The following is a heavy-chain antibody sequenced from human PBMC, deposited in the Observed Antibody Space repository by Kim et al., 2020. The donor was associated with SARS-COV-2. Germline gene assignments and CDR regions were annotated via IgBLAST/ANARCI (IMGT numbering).Heavy chain of an antibody. Sequence: SETLSLTCTVSGGSISSGSYYWSWIRQPAGKGLEWIGRIYISGRTNYNPSLKSRVTISVDTSKNQFSLKLSSVTAADTAVYYCARGIADEAFDIWGQGTMDTVSS. CDR1: GGSISSGSYY. V-gene: IGHV4-61*02. CDR2: IYISGRT. CDR3: ARGIADEAFDI. D-gene: IGHD2-15*01. J-gene: IGHJ3*02.